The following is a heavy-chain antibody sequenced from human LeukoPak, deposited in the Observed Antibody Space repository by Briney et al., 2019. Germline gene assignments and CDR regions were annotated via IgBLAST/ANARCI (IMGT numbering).Heavy chain of an antibody. J-gene: IGHJ3*02. CDR3: ARVPDDYGDYYDAFDI. CDR1: GGSISSYY. V-gene: IGHV4-59*01. Sequence: SETLSLTCTVSGGSISSYYWSWIRQPPGKGLEWIGYIYYSGSTNYNPSLKSRVTISVDTSKNQFSLKLSSVTAADTAVYYCARVPDDYGDYYDAFDIWGQGTMVTVSS. CDR2: IYYSGST. D-gene: IGHD4-17*01.